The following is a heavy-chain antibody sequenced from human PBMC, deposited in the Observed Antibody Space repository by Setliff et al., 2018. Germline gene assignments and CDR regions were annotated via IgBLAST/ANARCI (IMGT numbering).Heavy chain of an antibody. V-gene: IGHV3-74*01. CDR1: GFTFSNYW. D-gene: IGHD5-12*01. CDR3: TRGPGPNVVVAMPFDR. J-gene: IGHJ4*02. Sequence: PSETLSLSCAASGFTFSNYWMHWVRQAPGKGLVWVARTNSDESTTTYADSVKGRFTMTTDSSTKTVYMELRSLTSDDTAIYYCTRGPGPNVVVAMPFDRWGQGTLVTVSS. CDR2: TNSDESTT.